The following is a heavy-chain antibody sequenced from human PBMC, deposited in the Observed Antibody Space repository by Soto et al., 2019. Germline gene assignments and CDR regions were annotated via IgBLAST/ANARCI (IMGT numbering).Heavy chain of an antibody. Sequence: GSLRLSCAASGFTVSSNYMSWVRQAPGKGLEWVSVIYSGGSTYYADSVKGRFTISRDNSKNTLYLQMNSLRAEDTAVYYCARGTYSSLLTFDYWGQGTLVTVSS. D-gene: IGHD6-6*01. V-gene: IGHV3-66*01. CDR1: GFTVSSNY. J-gene: IGHJ4*02. CDR3: ARGTYSSLLTFDY. CDR2: IYSGGST.